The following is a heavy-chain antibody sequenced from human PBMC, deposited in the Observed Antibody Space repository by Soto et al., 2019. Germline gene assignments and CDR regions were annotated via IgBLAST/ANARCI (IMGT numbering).Heavy chain of an antibody. CDR1: GFTFSSYG. CDR3: AKDRRAGGNYGFYSDF. CDR2: SSATGAGT. Sequence: VRLLESGGGLVQPGGSLRLSCAASGFTFSSYGMTWVRQAPGKGLEWVSFSSATGAGTYYADCVKGRFTISRANSKNTLYLQMTSLRADDTAVYYCAKDRRAGGNYGFYSDFWGQGALVIVSS. J-gene: IGHJ4*02. V-gene: IGHV3-23*01. D-gene: IGHD1-7*01.